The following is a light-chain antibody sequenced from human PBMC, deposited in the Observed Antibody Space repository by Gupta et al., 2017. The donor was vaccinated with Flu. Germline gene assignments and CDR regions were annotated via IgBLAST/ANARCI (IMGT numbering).Light chain of an antibody. V-gene: IGKV1-9*01. CDR1: QAINQY. CDR2: AAS. J-gene: IGKJ1*01. Sequence: DIQLTQSRSFLSASVGDRVTITCPPSQAINQYLAWYQQKPGKAPRLLIYAASILQTGVPLRFGGSGSGTDFTLTIRSLQPEDFATYYCQQFDSYGKTCGQGTKLEIK. CDR3: QQFDSYGKT.